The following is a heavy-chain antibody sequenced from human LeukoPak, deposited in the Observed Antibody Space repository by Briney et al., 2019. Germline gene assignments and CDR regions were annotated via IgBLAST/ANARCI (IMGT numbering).Heavy chain of an antibody. J-gene: IGHJ4*02. V-gene: IGHV4-30-2*01. CDR3: ARAPSGEVDY. CDR1: GGSISSGGYS. Sequence: SQTLSLTCAVSGGSISSGGYSWSWIRQPPGKGLEWIGYIYHSGSTYYNPSLKSRVTISVDRSKNQFSLKLSSVTAADTAVYYCARAPSGEVDYWGQGTLVIVSS. CDR2: IYHSGST. D-gene: IGHD3-16*01.